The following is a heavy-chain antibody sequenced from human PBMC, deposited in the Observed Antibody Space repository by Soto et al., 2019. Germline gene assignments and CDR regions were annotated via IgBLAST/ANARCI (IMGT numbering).Heavy chain of an antibody. D-gene: IGHD3-3*01. V-gene: IGHV1-3*01. Sequence: QVQLVQSGAEVKKPGASVKVSCQASGYTFTSYAMHWVRQAPGQRREWMGWINAGNGNTKYSQKFQGRVIIPRDTSASTAYMELSSLRSDDTAVYDCARVSEPFWSGYYAGDIWGQGTMVTVSS. CDR2: INAGNGNT. J-gene: IGHJ3*02. CDR3: ARVSEPFWSGYYAGDI. CDR1: GYTFTSYA.